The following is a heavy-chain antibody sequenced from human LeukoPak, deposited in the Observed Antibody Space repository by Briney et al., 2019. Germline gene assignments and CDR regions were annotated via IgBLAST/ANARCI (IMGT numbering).Heavy chain of an antibody. V-gene: IGHV1-18*01. CDR2: ISAYNGNT. CDR1: GYTFTSYG. D-gene: IGHD3-22*01. Sequence: EASVKVSCKASGYTFTSYGISWVRQAPGQGLEWMGWISAYNGNTNYAQKHQGRVTMTTDTSTSTAYMELRSLRSDDTAVYYCARDLRITMIVVVGYWGQGTLVTVSS. CDR3: ARDLRITMIVVVGY. J-gene: IGHJ4*02.